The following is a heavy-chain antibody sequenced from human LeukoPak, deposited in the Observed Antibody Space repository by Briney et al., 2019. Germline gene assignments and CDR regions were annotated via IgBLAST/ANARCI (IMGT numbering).Heavy chain of an antibody. D-gene: IGHD5/OR15-5a*01. CDR3: ARVPVSVHYFDY. Sequence: PSETLSLTCTVSGGSISSSSYYWGWIRQPPGKGLEWIGSIYYSGSTYYNPSLKSRVTISVDTSKNQFSLKLSSETAADTAVYYCARVPVSVHYFDYWGQGTLVTVSS. V-gene: IGHV4-39*01. CDR2: IYYSGST. CDR1: GGSISSSSYY. J-gene: IGHJ4*02.